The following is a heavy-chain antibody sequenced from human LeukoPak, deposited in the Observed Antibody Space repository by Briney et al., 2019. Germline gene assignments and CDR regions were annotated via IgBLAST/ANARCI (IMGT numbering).Heavy chain of an antibody. J-gene: IGHJ4*02. V-gene: IGHV3-30*03. Sequence: GGSLRLSCAVSGFTFSSYGMHWVRQAPGKGLEWVAVISYDGSNKWYADSVKGRFTISRDNSKNTLNLQMNSLRAEDTAVYYCARSPGISVTGTWYFDYWGQGTLVTVSS. CDR3: ARSPGISVTGTWYFDY. CDR1: GFTFSSYG. CDR2: ISYDGSNK. D-gene: IGHD4-11*01.